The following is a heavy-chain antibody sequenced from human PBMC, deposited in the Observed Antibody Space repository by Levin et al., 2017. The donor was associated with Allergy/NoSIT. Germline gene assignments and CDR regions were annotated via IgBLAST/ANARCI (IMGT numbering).Heavy chain of an antibody. CDR3: SRGWKSGARFDP. V-gene: IGHV4-30-2*01. CDR2: IYQSGST. CDR1: GGSISSSGSS. J-gene: IGHJ5*02. D-gene: IGHD1-1*01. Sequence: SQTLSLTCAVFGGSISSSGSSWSWIRQPPGKGLEWIGYIYQSGSTSYNPSLKSRVTISIDRSKNHFSLKVTSVTAADTAVYFCSRGWKSGARFDPWGQGTLVTVSS.